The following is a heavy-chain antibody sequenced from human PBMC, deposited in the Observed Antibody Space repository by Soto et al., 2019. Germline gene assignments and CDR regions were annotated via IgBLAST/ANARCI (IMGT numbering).Heavy chain of an antibody. CDR3: ARDSQDYDILTGYPLARIDY. J-gene: IGHJ4*02. Sequence: ASVKVSCKVSGYTLTELSMHWVRQAPGKGLEWMGGFDPEDGETIYAQKLHGRVTMTTDTSTCTAYMELRSLRSDDTAVYYCARDSQDYDILTGYPLARIDYWGQGTLVTVSS. CDR2: FDPEDGET. D-gene: IGHD3-9*01. CDR1: GYTLTELS. V-gene: IGHV1-24*01.